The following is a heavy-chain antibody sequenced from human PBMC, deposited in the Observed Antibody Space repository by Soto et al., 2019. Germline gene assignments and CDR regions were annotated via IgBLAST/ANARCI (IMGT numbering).Heavy chain of an antibody. CDR1: GFTFSSYA. V-gene: IGHV3-30-3*01. CDR2: ISYDGSNK. J-gene: IGHJ2*01. D-gene: IGHD5-18*01. Sequence: GGSLRLACAASGFTFSSYAMHWVRQAPGKGLEWVAVISYDGSNKYYADSVKGRFTISRDNSKNTLYLQMNSLRAEDTAVYYCARDPLWGTAMVLWYFDLWGRGTLVTVSS. CDR3: ARDPLWGTAMVLWYFDL.